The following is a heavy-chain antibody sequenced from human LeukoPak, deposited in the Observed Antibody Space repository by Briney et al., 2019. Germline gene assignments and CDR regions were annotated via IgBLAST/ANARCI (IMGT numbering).Heavy chain of an antibody. D-gene: IGHD2-15*01. CDR3: ARVAGGYCSGGSCYSLDWFDP. CDR2: INAGNGNT. V-gene: IGHV1-3*01. CDR1: GGTFSSYA. J-gene: IGHJ5*02. Sequence: ASVKVSCKASGGTFSSYAISWVRQAPGQGLEWMGWINAGNGNTKYSQKFQGRVTITRDTSASTAYMELSSLRSEDTAVYYCARVAGGYCSGGSCYSLDWFDPWGQGTLVTVSS.